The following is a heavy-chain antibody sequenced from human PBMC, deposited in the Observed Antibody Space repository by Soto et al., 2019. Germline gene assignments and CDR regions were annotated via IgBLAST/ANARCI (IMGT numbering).Heavy chain of an antibody. D-gene: IGHD3-10*01. CDR2: ISGSGGST. V-gene: IGHV3-23*01. CDR1: GFTVSSNY. J-gene: IGHJ6*02. Sequence: GGSLRLSCTASGFTVSSNYMSWVRQAPGKGLEWVSAISGSGGSTYYADSVKGRFTISRDNSKNTLYLQMNSLRAEDTAVYYCATGRGVNFYYGMDVWGQGTTVTVSS. CDR3: ATGRGVNFYYGMDV.